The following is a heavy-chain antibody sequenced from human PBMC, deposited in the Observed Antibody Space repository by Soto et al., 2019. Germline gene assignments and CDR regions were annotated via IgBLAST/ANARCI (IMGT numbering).Heavy chain of an antibody. CDR2: ISSTTNYI. CDR3: ARESEDLTANFDY. CDR1: GFTFTRFS. J-gene: IGHJ4*02. V-gene: IGHV3-21*06. Sequence: GGSLRLSCAASGFTFTRFSMNWVRQAPGKGLEWVSSISSTTNYIYYGDSMKGRFTISRDNAKNSLYLEMNSLRAEDTAVYYCARESEDLTANFDYWGQGTLVTVSS.